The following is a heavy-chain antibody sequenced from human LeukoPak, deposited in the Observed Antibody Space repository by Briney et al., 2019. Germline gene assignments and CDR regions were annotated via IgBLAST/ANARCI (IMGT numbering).Heavy chain of an antibody. Sequence: SETLSLTCAVYGGFFSGYYWSWIRQPPGKGLEWIGEINHSGSTNYNPSLKSRVTISVDTSKNQFSLKLSSVTAADTAVYYCARLGVLRYFDWLLNGGYFDYWGQGTLVTVSS. CDR1: GGFFSGYY. D-gene: IGHD3-9*01. CDR2: INHSGST. V-gene: IGHV4-34*01. CDR3: ARLGVLRYFDWLLNGGYFDY. J-gene: IGHJ4*02.